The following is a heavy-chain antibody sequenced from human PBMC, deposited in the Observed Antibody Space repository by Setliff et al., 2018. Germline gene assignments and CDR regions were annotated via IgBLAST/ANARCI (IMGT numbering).Heavy chain of an antibody. CDR3: ARHDARGYYYYMDV. J-gene: IGHJ6*03. V-gene: IGHV4-59*08. D-gene: IGHD3-10*01. CDR1: GGSVRGYY. CDR2: MYYSGDT. Sequence: SETLSLTCTVSGGSVRGYYWSWIRQPPGKGLEWIGYMYYSGDTNYNPSLKSRVTMSVDTSKNQFSLKLSSVTAADTAIYYCARHDARGYYYYMDVWGEGTTVTVSS.